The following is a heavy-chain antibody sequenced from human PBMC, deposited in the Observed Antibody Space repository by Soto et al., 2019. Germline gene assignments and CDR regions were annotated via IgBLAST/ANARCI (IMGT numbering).Heavy chain of an antibody. CDR3: AGDNYGPLDY. V-gene: IGHV1-2*02. CDR2: IDPRSGDR. Sequence: ASVKVSCKPSGYTFTDLYIHWVRQAPGQGLEWMGWIDPRSGDRRNTQKFHGRVTMSRDTSTSTVYMELSSLTSDDTAVYYCAGDNYGPLDYWGQGTLVTVSS. J-gene: IGHJ4*02. CDR1: GYTFTDLY. D-gene: IGHD3-10*01.